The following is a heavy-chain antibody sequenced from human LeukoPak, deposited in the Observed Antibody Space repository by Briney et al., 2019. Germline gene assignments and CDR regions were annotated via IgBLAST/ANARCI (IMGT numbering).Heavy chain of an antibody. CDR3: AKYIRDSGTYYLDY. Sequence: PSETLSLTRTVSGGSISSYYWSWVRQPPGKGLEWIGYIYYSGSTNYNPSLKSRVTISVDTSKNQFSLKLSSVTAADTAVYYCAKYIRDSGTYYLDYWGQGMLVTVSS. V-gene: IGHV4-59*01. D-gene: IGHD3-16*01. CDR2: IYYSGST. J-gene: IGHJ4*02. CDR1: GGSISSYY.